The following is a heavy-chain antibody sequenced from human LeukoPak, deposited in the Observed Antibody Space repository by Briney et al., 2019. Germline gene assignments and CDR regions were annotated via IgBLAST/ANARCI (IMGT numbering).Heavy chain of an antibody. CDR3: ARGRGYSYGQALGYYYYYGMDV. D-gene: IGHD5-18*01. V-gene: IGHV4-59*01. CDR2: IYYSGST. CDR1: GGSISSYD. J-gene: IGHJ6*02. Sequence: SETLSLTCTVSGGSISSYDWSWIRQPPGKGLEWIGYIYYSGSTNYNPSLKSRVTISVDTSKNQFSLKLSSVTAADTAVYYCARGRGYSYGQALGYYYYYGMDVWGQGTTVTVSS.